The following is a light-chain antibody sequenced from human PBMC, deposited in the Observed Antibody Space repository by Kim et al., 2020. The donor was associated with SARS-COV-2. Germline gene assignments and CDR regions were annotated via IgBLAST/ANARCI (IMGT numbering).Light chain of an antibody. CDR1: SGYSNYK. CDR2: VGTGGIVG. V-gene: IGLV9-49*01. J-gene: IGLJ3*02. Sequence: CTLGSGYSNYKVDWYQQRPGKGPRYVMRVGTGGIVGSKGDGIPDRFSVLGSGLNRYLTIKNIQEEDESDYHCGADHGSGSNFVYVFGGGTQLTVL. CDR3: GADHGSGSNFVYV.